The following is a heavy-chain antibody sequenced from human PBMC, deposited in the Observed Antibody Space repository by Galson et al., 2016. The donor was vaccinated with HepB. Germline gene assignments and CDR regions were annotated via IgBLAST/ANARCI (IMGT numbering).Heavy chain of an antibody. CDR1: GYIFTTYG. CDR3: ARDSNTYLELWGGSYGVSGS. J-gene: IGHJ5*02. Sequence: SVKVSCKASGYIFTTYGINWVRQSPGQGLEWVGWISVYSGETHYAQNFQGRITLTRDTSTSTAYVELRSLRSDDTAVYYCARDSNTYLELWGGSYGVSGSWGQGTLVTVSS. V-gene: IGHV1-18*01. CDR2: ISVYSGET. D-gene: IGHD3-3*01.